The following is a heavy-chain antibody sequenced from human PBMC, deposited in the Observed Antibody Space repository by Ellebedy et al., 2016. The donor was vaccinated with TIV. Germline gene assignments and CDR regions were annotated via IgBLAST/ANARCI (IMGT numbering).Heavy chain of an antibody. D-gene: IGHD3-22*01. Sequence: ASVKVSXXASGYTFTSYGISWVRQAPGQGLEWMGWISAYNGNTNYAQKLQCRVTMTTDTSTSTAYMELRSLRSDDTAVYYCARVDYYDSSYWGQGTLVTVSS. CDR1: GYTFTSYG. J-gene: IGHJ4*02. CDR2: ISAYNGNT. CDR3: ARVDYYDSSY. V-gene: IGHV1-18*01.